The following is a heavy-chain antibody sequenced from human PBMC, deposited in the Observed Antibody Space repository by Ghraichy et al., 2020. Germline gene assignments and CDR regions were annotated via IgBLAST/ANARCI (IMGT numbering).Heavy chain of an antibody. D-gene: IGHD3-10*01. CDR1: GFTFSSYS. V-gene: IGHV3-48*02. Sequence: GESLNISCAASGFTFSSYSMNWVRQAPGKGLEWVSYISSSSSTIYYADSVKGRFTISRDNAKNSLYLQMNSLRDEDTAVYYCARDRGAGRTSYGMDVWGQGTTVTVSS. J-gene: IGHJ6*02. CDR2: ISSSSSTI. CDR3: ARDRGAGRTSYGMDV.